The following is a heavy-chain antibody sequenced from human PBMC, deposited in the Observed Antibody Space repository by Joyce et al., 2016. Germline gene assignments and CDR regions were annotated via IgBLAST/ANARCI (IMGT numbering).Heavy chain of an antibody. CDR2: IYYGGST. V-gene: IGHV4-39*01. Sequence: QLLLQESGSGLVKPSETLSLSCSVSGDSISSTSYYWGWIRQPPGKGLEWIGDIYYGGSTYYNPALKGRVTISVDTSKNQFALRLSSVTAADTAIYYCARRDVAVTPISPFDYWGQGTLVTVSS. CDR1: GDSISSTSYY. J-gene: IGHJ4*02. CDR3: ARRDVAVTPISPFDY. D-gene: IGHD2-21*02.